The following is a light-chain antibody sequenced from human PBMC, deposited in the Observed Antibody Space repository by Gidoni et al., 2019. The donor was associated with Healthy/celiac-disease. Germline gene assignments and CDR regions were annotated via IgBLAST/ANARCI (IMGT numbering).Light chain of an antibody. Sequence: QSVLSHPPSASGAPGQRVSLSCSGSSSNIGFNTVNWYQHLPGTAPKLLIYINDQRPSGVPDRFSGSKSGTSASLAISGLQSEDEAHYYCTAWDETLDGLVFGGGTKLTVL. J-gene: IGLJ2*01. CDR1: SSNIGFNT. CDR3: TAWDETLDGLV. V-gene: IGLV1-44*01. CDR2: IND.